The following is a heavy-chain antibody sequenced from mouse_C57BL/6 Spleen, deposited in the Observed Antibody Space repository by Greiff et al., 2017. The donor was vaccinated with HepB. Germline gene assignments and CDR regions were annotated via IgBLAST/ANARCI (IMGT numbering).Heavy chain of an antibody. CDR1: GYTFTSYG. Sequence: QVQLQQSGAELARPGASVKLSCKASGYTFTSYGISWVKQRTGQGLEWIGEIYPRSGNTYYNEKFKGKATLTADKSSSTAYMELRSLTSADSAVYFCARASPSYYGSSYQYYFDYWGQGTTLTVSS. D-gene: IGHD1-1*01. CDR2: IYPRSGNT. CDR3: ARASPSYYGSSYQYYFDY. V-gene: IGHV1-81*01. J-gene: IGHJ2*01.